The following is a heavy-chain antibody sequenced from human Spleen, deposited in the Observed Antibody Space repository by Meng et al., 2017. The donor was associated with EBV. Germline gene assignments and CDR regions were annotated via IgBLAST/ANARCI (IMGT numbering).Heavy chain of an antibody. CDR1: GGSITSANW. V-gene: IGHV4-4*03. Sequence: QLQLRESGPGLWKPPGTLSLICGVSGGSITSANWWTWVRQPPGKGLEWIGEIFHSGSTNYNPSLKSRVTMSVDKSKNQFSLNLRSVTAADTAVYYCAILWAPVDYWGQGALVTVSS. J-gene: IGHJ4*02. CDR3: AILWAPVDY. CDR2: IFHSGST. D-gene: IGHD3-16*01.